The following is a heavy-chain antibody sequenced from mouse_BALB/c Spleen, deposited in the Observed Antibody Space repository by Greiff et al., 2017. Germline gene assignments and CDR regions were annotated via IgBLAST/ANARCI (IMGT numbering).Heavy chain of an antibody. V-gene: IGHV1-82*01. CDR1: GYAFSSSW. CDR3: ARLLRGWFDY. J-gene: IGHJ2*01. D-gene: IGHD1-1*01. CDR2: IYPGDGDT. Sequence: QVQLQQSGPELVKPGASVKISCKASGYAFSSSWMNWVKQRPGQGLEWIGRIYPGDGDTNYNGKFKGKATLTADKSSSTAYMQLSSLTSVDSAVYFCARLLRGWFDYWGQGTTLTVSS.